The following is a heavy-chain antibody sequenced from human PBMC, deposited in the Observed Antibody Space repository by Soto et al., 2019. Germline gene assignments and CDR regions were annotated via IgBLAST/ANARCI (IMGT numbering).Heavy chain of an antibody. V-gene: IGHV4-59*01. Sequence: SETLSLTCTVSGGSISSYYLSWIRQPPGKGLEWIGYIYYTGNTNHNPSLKSRVTISLDTSKNQFSLKLNSVTAADTAVYYCVCGGSYTDYFQHWGQGTLVTVSS. J-gene: IGHJ1*01. D-gene: IGHD1-26*01. CDR1: GGSISSYY. CDR3: VCGGSYTDYFQH. CDR2: IYYTGNT.